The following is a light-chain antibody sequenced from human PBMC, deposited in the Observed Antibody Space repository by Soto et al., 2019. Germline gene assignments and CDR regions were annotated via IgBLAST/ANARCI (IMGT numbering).Light chain of an antibody. V-gene: IGKV3-15*01. Sequence: IVLTQSPGTLSLSPGERATLSCRSSRSVSSNLAWYQKKPGQAPRLLVYGASTRATGIPARFSGSGSGTEFTLTISSLQSEDFAVYYCQQYNNWPPITFGQGTRLEIK. CDR1: RSVSSN. CDR3: QQYNNWPPIT. J-gene: IGKJ5*01. CDR2: GAS.